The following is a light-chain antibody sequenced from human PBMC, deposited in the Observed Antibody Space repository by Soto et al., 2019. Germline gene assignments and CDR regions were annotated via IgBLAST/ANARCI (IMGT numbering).Light chain of an antibody. CDR3: QQYYSIPFT. CDR2: WTS. J-gene: IGKJ4*01. V-gene: IGKV4-1*01. Sequence: DIVMTQSPDSLAVSLGERATINCKSSQSVLYSSNNKNYLAWYQQKPGQPPKLLIYWTSTRESGVPYRFSGSGSGTDFTLTISSLQAEDVAVYCCQQYYSIPFTFGGGTKVEIK. CDR1: QSVLYSSNNKNY.